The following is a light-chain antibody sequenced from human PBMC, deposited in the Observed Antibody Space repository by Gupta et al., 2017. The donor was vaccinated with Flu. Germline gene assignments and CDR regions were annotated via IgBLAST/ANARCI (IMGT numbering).Light chain of an antibody. CDR3: RQALQTPFT. CDR2: GGS. V-gene: IGKV2-28*01. Sequence: IVMTQSPLSLTVTPGEPASIYCRSNQSLLHSNGYNFLDWYLQKPGQSPRLLIYGGSYRASGVPDRFSGSGSGTDFTLKISRREAEDVGIYYCRQALQTPFTFGHGTKVDIK. J-gene: IGKJ3*01. CDR1: QSLLHSNGYNF.